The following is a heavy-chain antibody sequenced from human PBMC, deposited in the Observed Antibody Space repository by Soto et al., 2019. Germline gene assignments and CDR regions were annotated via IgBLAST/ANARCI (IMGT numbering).Heavy chain of an antibody. CDR1: GDSLSNSRFY. CDR3: ARDYFDSSDYTTNWFDP. J-gene: IGHJ5*02. D-gene: IGHD3-22*01. V-gene: IGHV4-39*01. CDR2: IYHTGNA. Sequence: SETLSLTCSVSGDSLSNSRFYWAWIRQTPGEGLEWIGSIYHTGNAYYNPSLKSRVTIFVDTSKNQFSLKLTPVTAADTALYYCARDYFDSSDYTTNWFDPWGQGTLVTVSS.